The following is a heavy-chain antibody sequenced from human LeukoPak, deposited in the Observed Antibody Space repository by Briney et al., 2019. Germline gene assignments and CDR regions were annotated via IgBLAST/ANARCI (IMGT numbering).Heavy chain of an antibody. CDR3: ARPLSGYSSSLGY. J-gene: IGHJ4*02. CDR1: GFTFSSYG. Sequence: GGSLRLSCAASGFTFSSYGMHWVRQAPGKGLEWVAFIRYDGSNKYYADSVKGRFTISRDNAKNTLYLQMNSLRAEDTAVYYCARPLSGYSSSLGYWGQGTLVTVSS. CDR2: IRYDGSNK. D-gene: IGHD6-6*01. V-gene: IGHV3-30*02.